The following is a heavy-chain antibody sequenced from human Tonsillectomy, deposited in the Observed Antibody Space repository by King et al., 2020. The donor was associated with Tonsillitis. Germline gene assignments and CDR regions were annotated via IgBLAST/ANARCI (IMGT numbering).Heavy chain of an antibody. J-gene: IGHJ4*02. V-gene: IGHV3-30-3*01. Sequence: VQLVESGGGVVQPGRSLRLSCATSGFTFSRYAMHWVRPAPGKGLEWVALISYDGRNKYYADSVKGRFTISRDNSKSTLSLQMNSLRTEDTALYYCARAEVLSCSSTTCYSGYFEYWGQGTLVTVSS. CDR3: ARAEVLSCSSTTCYSGYFEY. CDR2: ISYDGRNK. CDR1: GFTFSRYA. D-gene: IGHD2-2*02.